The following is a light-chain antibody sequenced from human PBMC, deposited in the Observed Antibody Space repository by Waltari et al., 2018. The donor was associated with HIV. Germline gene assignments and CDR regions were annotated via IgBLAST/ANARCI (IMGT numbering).Light chain of an antibody. CDR3: QQYDSEPRGIT. J-gene: IGKJ2*01. V-gene: IGKV3-15*01. CDR2: EAA. Sequence: EIVMTQSPPTLSVSPGPRVTLSCRASQSISAKVAWYQQRPGQAPRLLIYEAATRPTGIPARFSGSGSGTEFTLTISSLQSEDFATYFCQQYDSEPRGITFGQGTMLEIK. CDR1: QSISAK.